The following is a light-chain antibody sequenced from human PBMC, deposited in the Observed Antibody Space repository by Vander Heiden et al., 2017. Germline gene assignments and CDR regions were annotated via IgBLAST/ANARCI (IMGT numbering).Light chain of an antibody. CDR3: QQRSNWPLT. CDR1: QSVSRY. CDR2: YAF. V-gene: IGKV3-11*01. J-gene: IGKJ4*01. Sequence: EIVLTQSPATLSLSPGDRATLSCRASQSVSRYLAWYQQKPGQTPRLLIHYAFTSAAAIPARFSGSGSGTDFTLTISSLQPEDFSVYYCQQRSNWPLTFGGGTRVEI.